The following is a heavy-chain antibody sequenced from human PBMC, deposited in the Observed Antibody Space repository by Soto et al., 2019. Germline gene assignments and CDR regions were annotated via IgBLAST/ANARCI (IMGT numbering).Heavy chain of an antibody. CDR1: GFTFDDYA. CDR2: ISWNSGSI. Sequence: EVQLVESGGGLVQPGRSLRLSCAASGFTFDDYAMHWVRQAPGKGLEWVSGISWNSGSIGYADSVKGRFTISRDNAKNSLYLQMNSLRAEDTALYYCAKGLDIVVVVAAFDYWGHGTLVTVSS. D-gene: IGHD2-15*01. V-gene: IGHV3-9*01. J-gene: IGHJ4*01. CDR3: AKGLDIVVVVAAFDY.